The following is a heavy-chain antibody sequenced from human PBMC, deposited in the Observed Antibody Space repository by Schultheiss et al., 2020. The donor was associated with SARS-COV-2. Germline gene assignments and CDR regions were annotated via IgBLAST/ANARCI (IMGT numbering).Heavy chain of an antibody. J-gene: IGHJ5*02. D-gene: IGHD6-13*01. Sequence: SETLSLTCTVSGGSISSSSYYWGWIRQPPGKGLEWIGSIYYSGSTYYNPSLKSRVTISVDTSKNQFSLKLSSVTAADTAVYYCARWGREWYSSSWWGGVDWFDPWGQGTLVTVSS. V-gene: IGHV4-39*01. CDR3: ARWGREWYSSSWWGGVDWFDP. CDR2: IYYSGST. CDR1: GGSISSSSYY.